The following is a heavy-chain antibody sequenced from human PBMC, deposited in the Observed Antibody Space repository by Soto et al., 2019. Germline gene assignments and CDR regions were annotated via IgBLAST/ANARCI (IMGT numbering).Heavy chain of an antibody. CDR1: GGPITSANW. V-gene: IGHV4-4*02. CDR2: ISHSGIT. J-gene: IGHJ5*02. CDR3: ARVLRGWFDP. Sequence: PSETLSLTCAVSGGPITSANWWTWVRQPPGGGLEWIGEISHSGITNYKASLKSRVTMSVDKTKNDVSLKLTSVTAADTAVYYCARVLRGWFDPWGQGTPVTVSS.